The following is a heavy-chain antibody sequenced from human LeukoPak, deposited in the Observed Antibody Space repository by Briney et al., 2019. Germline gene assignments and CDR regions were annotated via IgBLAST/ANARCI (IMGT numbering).Heavy chain of an antibody. CDR1: GHSINSIGYY. CDR3: ARGGDYYDSSGSYYPLDY. Sequence: PSQTLSLTCTVSGHSINSIGYYWIWIRPHPEKALEWIVNISHSGSTYYNPSLRSRLTISVDASKNEFSLKLTSVTVADTAVYYCARGGDYYDSSGSYYPLDYWGQGTLVTVSS. CDR2: ISHSGST. V-gene: IGHV4-31*03. D-gene: IGHD3-22*01. J-gene: IGHJ4*02.